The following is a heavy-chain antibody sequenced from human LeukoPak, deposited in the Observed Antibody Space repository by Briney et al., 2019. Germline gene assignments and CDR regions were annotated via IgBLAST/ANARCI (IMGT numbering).Heavy chain of an antibody. V-gene: IGHV3-48*03. CDR3: ARTVVMLDY. J-gene: IGHJ4*02. D-gene: IGHD4-23*01. CDR1: GFTFSSYE. CDR2: ISSSGSTI. Sequence: PGGSLRLSCAASGFTFSSYEMNWVRQAPGKGLEWVSYISSSGSTIYYADSVKGRFTISRDNAKNSLYLQMNSLRAEDTAVYYCARTVVMLDYWGQGTLVTVSS.